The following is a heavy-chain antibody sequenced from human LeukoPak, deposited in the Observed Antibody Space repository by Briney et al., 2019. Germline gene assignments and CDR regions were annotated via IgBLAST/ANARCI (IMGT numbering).Heavy chain of an antibody. V-gene: IGHV3-30*02. D-gene: IGHD4-17*01. CDR2: IRDDGSNK. CDR1: GFTFSSYG. Sequence: GGSLRLSCAASGFTFSSYGMHWVRQAPGKGLEWVAFIRDDGSNKYYADSVKGRFTISRDNSKNTLYLQMNSLRAEDTAVYYCAKRTTGKGTVTIDYWGQGTLVTVSS. CDR3: AKRTTGKGTVTIDY. J-gene: IGHJ4*02.